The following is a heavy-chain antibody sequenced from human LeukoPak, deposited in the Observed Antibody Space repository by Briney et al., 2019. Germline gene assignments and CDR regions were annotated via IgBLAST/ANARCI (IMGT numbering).Heavy chain of an antibody. CDR2: IYYSGST. V-gene: IGHV4-59*01. CDR1: GGSISSYY. J-gene: IGHJ4*02. D-gene: IGHD1-26*01. Sequence: SETLSLTCTVSGGSISSYYWSWIRQPPGKGLEWIAYIYYSGSTNYNPSLKSRVTISVDTSENQFSLKLSSVTAADTAVYYCAREGSGSSKPFDYWGQGTLVTVSS. CDR3: AREGSGSSKPFDY.